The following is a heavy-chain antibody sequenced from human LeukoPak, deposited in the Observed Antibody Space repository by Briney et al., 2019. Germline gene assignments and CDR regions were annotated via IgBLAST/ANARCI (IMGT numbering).Heavy chain of an antibody. CDR2: ISGDGGST. CDR3: AKDIRDYDSSGYLGYYYGMDV. J-gene: IGHJ6*02. Sequence: GGSLRLSCAASGFTFDDYAMHWVRQAPGKGLEWVSLISGDGGSTYYADSVKGRFTISRDNSKNSLYLQMNSLRTEDTALYYCAKDIRDYDSSGYLGYYYGMDVWGQGTTVTVSS. D-gene: IGHD3-22*01. CDR1: GFTFDDYA. V-gene: IGHV3-43*02.